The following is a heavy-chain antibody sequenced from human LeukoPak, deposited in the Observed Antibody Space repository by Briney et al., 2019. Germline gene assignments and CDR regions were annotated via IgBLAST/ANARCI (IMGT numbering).Heavy chain of an antibody. D-gene: IGHD2-8*01. J-gene: IGHJ6*03. CDR2: INPNSGGT. V-gene: IGHV1-2*06. CDR3: ARGASYCTNGVCYKNYYYMDV. CDR1: GYTFTGYY. Sequence: GASVKVSCKASGYTFTGYYMHWVRQAPGQGLEWMGRINPNSGGTNYAQKFQGRVTVTRDTSISTAYMELSRLRSDDTAVYYCARGASYCTNGVCYKNYYYMDVWGKGTTVTVSS.